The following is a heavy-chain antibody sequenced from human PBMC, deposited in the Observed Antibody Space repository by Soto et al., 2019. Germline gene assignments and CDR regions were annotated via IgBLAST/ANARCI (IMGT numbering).Heavy chain of an antibody. J-gene: IGHJ6*03. CDR2: IIPIFGTA. Sequence: ASVKVSCKASGGTFSSYAISWVRQAPGQGLEWMGGIIPIFGTANYAQKFQGRVTITADESTITAYMELSSLRSEDTAVYYCARAQRGYCSGGSCYYYYYYMDVWGKGTTVTVSS. CDR1: GGTFSSYA. V-gene: IGHV1-69*13. CDR3: ARAQRGYCSGGSCYYYYYYMDV. D-gene: IGHD2-15*01.